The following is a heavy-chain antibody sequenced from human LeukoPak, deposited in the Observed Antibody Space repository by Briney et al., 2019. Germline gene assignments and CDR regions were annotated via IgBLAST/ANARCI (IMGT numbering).Heavy chain of an antibody. CDR3: ARGGEYSGVGSCPTLDY. V-gene: IGHV5-51*01. J-gene: IGHJ4*02. Sequence: GDSLKISCTGSGYRFAQYWIAWVRQMPGKGLEWMGTIYPGDSESTYSPSFQGQVTLSADKSTNTAHLQWTSLQASDTAIYYCARGGEYSGVGSCPTLDYWGQGTPVSVSS. D-gene: IGHD2-15*01. CDR1: GYRFAQYW. CDR2: IYPGDSES.